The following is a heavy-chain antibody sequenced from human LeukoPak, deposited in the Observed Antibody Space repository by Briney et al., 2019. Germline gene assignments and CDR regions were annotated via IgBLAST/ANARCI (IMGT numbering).Heavy chain of an antibody. CDR3: ASYGSGSYSDSFDP. CDR2: IYYSGST. Sequence: SETLSLTCTVSGRFISSYKWRWTRQPPGKGLEWIGYIYYSGSTNYNPSLKSRVTISVDTSKNQFSLKLSSVTAADTAVYYCASYGSGSYSDSFDPWGQGTLVTVSS. CDR1: GRFISSYK. J-gene: IGHJ5*02. V-gene: IGHV4-59*01. D-gene: IGHD3-10*01.